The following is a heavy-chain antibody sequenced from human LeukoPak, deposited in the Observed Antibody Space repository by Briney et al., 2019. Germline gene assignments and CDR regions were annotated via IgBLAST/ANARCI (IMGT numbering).Heavy chain of an antibody. CDR3: ARGGRWLQLSYFDY. Sequence: SETLSLTCTVSGGSISSYYWSWIRQPAGKGLEWIGRIYSSGSTNYNPSLKSRVTISVDTSKNQFSLKLSSVTAADTAVYYCARGGRWLQLSYFDYWGQGTLVTVSS. CDR2: IYSSGST. V-gene: IGHV4-4*07. CDR1: GGSISSYY. D-gene: IGHD5-24*01. J-gene: IGHJ4*02.